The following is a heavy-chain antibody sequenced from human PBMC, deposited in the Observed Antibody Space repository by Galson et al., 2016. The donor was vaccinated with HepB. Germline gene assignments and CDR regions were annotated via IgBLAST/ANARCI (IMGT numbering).Heavy chain of an antibody. CDR3: VRGVYEGADNNGYYKYYFDS. D-gene: IGHD3-22*01. CDR2: ISYDGTIE. V-gene: IGHV3-30-3*01. J-gene: IGHJ4*02. CDR1: GFAFSRSA. Sequence: SLRLSCAASGFAFSRSAMHWVRQAPGKGLEWVAVISYDGTIEYYADFARGRFTISRDNSKNPLFLQMNSLRADDTAIYYCVRGVYEGADNNGYYKYYFDSWGQGTLVTVSS.